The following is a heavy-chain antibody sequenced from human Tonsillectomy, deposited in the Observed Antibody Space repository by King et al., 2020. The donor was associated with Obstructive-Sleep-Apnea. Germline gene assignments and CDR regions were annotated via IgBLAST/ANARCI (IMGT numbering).Heavy chain of an antibody. CDR3: ARHAIGFFYYGMDV. Sequence: QLVQSGSELKRPGASVRVSCKASGYTFTSYAMHWVRQAPGQGLEWMGWINPNTGNPTYAQGFTGRFVFSLDTSVTTAYLQISSLKAEDTAVYYCARHAIGFFYYGMDVWGQGTTVTVSS. CDR2: INPNTGNP. J-gene: IGHJ6*02. V-gene: IGHV7-4-1*02. CDR1: GYTFTSYA. D-gene: IGHD3-22*01.